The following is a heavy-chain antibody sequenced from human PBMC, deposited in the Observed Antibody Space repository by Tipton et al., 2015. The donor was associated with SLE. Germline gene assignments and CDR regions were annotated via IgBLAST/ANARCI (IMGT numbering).Heavy chain of an antibody. V-gene: IGHV4-39*07. J-gene: IGHJ6*02. CDR3: ARQDNWNYPNYYGVDA. CDR1: GGSISGNYY. CDR2: IYYSGST. D-gene: IGHD1-7*01. Sequence: TLSLTCTVSGGSISGNYYWGWIRQPPGKGLEWIGNIYYSGSTYHNPSLKSRVTISVDTSKNHFSLEVRSVTAADTAVYFCARQDNWNYPNYYGVDAWGQGTTVTVSS.